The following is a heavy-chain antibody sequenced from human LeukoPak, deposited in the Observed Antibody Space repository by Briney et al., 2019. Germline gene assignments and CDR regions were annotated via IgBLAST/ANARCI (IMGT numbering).Heavy chain of an antibody. D-gene: IGHD3-3*01. CDR3: ASDWSGYYRPVDY. J-gene: IGHJ4*02. CDR2: ISSSSSYI. Sequence: PGGSLRLSCAASGFTFSSYSMNWVRQAPGKGLEWVSSISSSSSYIYYADSVKGRFTISRDNAKNSLYLQMNSLRAEDTAVYYCASDWSGYYRPVDYWGQGTLVTVSS. CDR1: GFTFSSYS. V-gene: IGHV3-21*01.